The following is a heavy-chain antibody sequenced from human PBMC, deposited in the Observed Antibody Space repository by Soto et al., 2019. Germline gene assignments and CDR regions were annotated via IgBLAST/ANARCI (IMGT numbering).Heavy chain of an antibody. CDR3: ARNLGGAQVPF. V-gene: IGHV3-53*02. J-gene: IGHJ4*02. CDR2: IYGGEAT. CDR1: GITVSTSY. Sequence: EVQLVETGGGLIQPGGSLRLSCAASGITVSTSYMAWVRQAPGKGLEWVSVIYGGEATYYADSVKGRFTISRNNSVNTVYLQMNSLTAGDTAMYYCARNLGGAQVPFWGQGTLVPVSS. D-gene: IGHD3-10*01.